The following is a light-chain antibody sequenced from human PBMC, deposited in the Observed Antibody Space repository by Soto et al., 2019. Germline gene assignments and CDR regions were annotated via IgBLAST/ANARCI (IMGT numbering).Light chain of an antibody. V-gene: IGKV3-11*01. CDR1: QSVSRY. Sequence: EIVLTQSPATLSLSPGERATLSCRASQSVSRYLAWYQQKPGQAPRLLIYDASNRATGIPARFSGSGSGTDFTPTISRLEPEDFAVYYCQQRSNWYTFGQGTKLEIK. CDR2: DAS. CDR3: QQRSNWYT. J-gene: IGKJ2*01.